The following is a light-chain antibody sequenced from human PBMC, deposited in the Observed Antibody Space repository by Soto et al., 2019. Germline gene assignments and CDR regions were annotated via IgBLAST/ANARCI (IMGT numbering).Light chain of an antibody. CDR3: QQYSIYSLT. CDR2: KAS. V-gene: IGKV1-5*03. Sequence: DIPMTQSPSTLSASVGDRITITCRATQSISTSLAWYQQKPGKTPKLLIHKASSLESGVPSRFSGSGSGTEFTLTISSLQPDDFATYYCQQYSIYSLTFGPGTKVDIK. CDR1: QSISTS. J-gene: IGKJ3*01.